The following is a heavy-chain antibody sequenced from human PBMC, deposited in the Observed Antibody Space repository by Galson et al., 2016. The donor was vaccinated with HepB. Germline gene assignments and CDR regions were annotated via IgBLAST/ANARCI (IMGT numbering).Heavy chain of an antibody. CDR1: GFTFSNAW. V-gene: IGHV3-15*01. J-gene: IGHJ6*02. Sequence: SLRLSCAASGFTFSNAWMSWVRQAPGKGLEWVGRIQRKPAGGTTDYAAPVKGRFSISSDDSKNTLYLQMNRLKTEDTAVYYCRYGMDVWGQGTTVTVSS. CDR3: RYGMDV. CDR2: IQRKPAGGTT.